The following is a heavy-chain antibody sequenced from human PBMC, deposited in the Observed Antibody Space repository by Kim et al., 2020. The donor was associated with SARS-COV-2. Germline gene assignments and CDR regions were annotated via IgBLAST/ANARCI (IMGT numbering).Heavy chain of an antibody. Sequence: SETLSLTCAVSGVSLSNSDDWWAWIRQPPGAGLEWIGSVYGSGSTHSNPSLKSRATLSIDTSKNQFSLKSNSATAADTAIYYCARQHGLGAWTFSTWGQG. CDR3: ARQHGLGAWTFST. D-gene: IGHD3-16*01. CDR1: GVSLSNSDDW. J-gene: IGHJ1*01. CDR2: VYGSGST. V-gene: IGHV4-39*01.